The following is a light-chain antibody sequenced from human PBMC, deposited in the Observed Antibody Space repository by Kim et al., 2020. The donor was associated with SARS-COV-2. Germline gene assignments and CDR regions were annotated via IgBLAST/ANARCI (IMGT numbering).Light chain of an antibody. CDR3: QQYNNWPPCT. V-gene: IGKV3-15*01. Sequence: VSAGERATLSCRTSQSVSSNLAWYQQKPGQAPRLLIYVASTRATGIPARFSGSGSGTEFTLTISSLQSEDFAVYYCQQYNNWPPCTFGQGTKLEI. CDR1: QSVSSN. CDR2: VAS. J-gene: IGKJ2*02.